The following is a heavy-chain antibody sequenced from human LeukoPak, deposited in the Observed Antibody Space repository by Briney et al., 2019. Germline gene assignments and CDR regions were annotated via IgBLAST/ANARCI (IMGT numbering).Heavy chain of an antibody. J-gene: IGHJ4*02. CDR1: GYTFTSYD. V-gene: IGHV1-8*01. CDR2: MNPNSGNT. Sequence: GASVNVSCKASGYTFTSYDINWVRQATGQGLEWMGWMNPNSGNTGYAQKFQGRVTMTRNTSISTAYMELSSLRSEDTAVYYCARSLAGSGSYYNYWGQGTLVTVSS. D-gene: IGHD3-10*01. CDR3: ARSLAGSGSYYNY.